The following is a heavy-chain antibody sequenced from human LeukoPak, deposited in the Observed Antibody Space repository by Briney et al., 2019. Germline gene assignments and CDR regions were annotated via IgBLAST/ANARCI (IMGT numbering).Heavy chain of an antibody. CDR3: ARDGAGSTYYYYMDV. V-gene: IGHV1-18*01. D-gene: IGHD1-1*01. J-gene: IGHJ6*03. CDR2: ISAYNGNT. CDR1: GGTFSSYA. Sequence: VASVKVSCKASGGTFSSYAISWVRQAPGQGLEWMGWISAYNGNTNYAQKLQGRVTMTTDTSTSTAYMELRSLRPDDTAVYYCARDGAGSTYYYYMDVWGKGTTVTVSS.